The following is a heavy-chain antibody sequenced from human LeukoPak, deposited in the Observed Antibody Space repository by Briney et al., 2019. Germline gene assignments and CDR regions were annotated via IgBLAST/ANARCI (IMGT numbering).Heavy chain of an antibody. CDR3: ARGIRGYDWGFDY. CDR2: ISTSTSYI. CDR1: GFTFSSYS. V-gene: IGHV3-21*01. J-gene: IGHJ4*02. Sequence: GGSLRLSCAASGFTFSSYSMNWVRQAPGKGLEWVSCISTSTSYIYYADSVKGRFTISRDNAKNLLYLQMNSLRAEDTAVYYCARGIRGYDWGFDYWGQGTLVTVSS. D-gene: IGHD5-12*01.